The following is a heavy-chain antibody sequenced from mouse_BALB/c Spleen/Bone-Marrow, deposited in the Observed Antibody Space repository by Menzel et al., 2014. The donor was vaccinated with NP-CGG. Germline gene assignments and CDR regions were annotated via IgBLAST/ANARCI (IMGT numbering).Heavy chain of an antibody. J-gene: IGHJ4*01. CDR1: GYTFSDYW. V-gene: IGHV1-9*01. CDR3: AKGGHVMDY. D-gene: IGHD1-1*02. CDR2: ILPGGGST. Sequence: QVQLQQSGAELMKPGASVMISCKATGYTFSDYWIEWVKQRPGHGLEWIGEILPGGGSTNYNENFKGKATFTADTSSNTAYMQLSSPTSEDSAVYYCAKGGHVMDYWGQGTSVTVPS.